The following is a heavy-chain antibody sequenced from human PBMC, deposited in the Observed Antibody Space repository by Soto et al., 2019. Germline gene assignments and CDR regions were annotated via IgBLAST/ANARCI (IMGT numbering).Heavy chain of an antibody. CDR2: MNPNSGNT. V-gene: IGHV1-8*01. J-gene: IGHJ4*02. D-gene: IGHD6-19*01. Sequence: QVQLVQSGAEVKKPGASVKVSCKASGYTFTSYDINWVRQATGQGLEWMGWMNPNSGNTSYAQKFQGRVTMTRNTSISTSYMELSSMRSEDTAVYYCAILGIAVSGTTYWGQRTLVTVSS. CDR1: GYTFTSYD. CDR3: AILGIAVSGTTY.